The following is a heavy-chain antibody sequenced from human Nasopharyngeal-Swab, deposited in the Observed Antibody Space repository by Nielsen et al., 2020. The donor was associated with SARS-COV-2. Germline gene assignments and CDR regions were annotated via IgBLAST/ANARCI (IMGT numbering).Heavy chain of an antibody. V-gene: IGHV3-30-3*01. D-gene: IGHD6-13*01. CDR3: ARDPSSSWLYDAFDI. J-gene: IGHJ3*02. CDR2: ISYDGSNK. CDR1: GFTFSSYA. Sequence: GESLKISCAASGFTFSSYAMHWVRQAPGKGLEWVAVISYDGSNKYYADSVKGRSTISRDNSKNTLYLQMNSLRAEDTAVYYCARDPSSSWLYDAFDIWGQGTMVTVSS.